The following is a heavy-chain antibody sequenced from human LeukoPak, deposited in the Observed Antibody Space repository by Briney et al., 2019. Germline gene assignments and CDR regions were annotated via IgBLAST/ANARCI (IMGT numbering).Heavy chain of an antibody. CDR3: ARGGYCSGGSCYSSAFDI. Sequence: GGSLRLSCAASGFTFSSYGMHWVRQAPGKGLEWVAFIRYDGSNKYYADSVKGRFTISRDNSKNTLYLQMNSLRAEDTAVYYCARGGYCSGGSCYSSAFDIWGQGTMVTVSS. CDR1: GFTFSSYG. CDR2: IRYDGSNK. D-gene: IGHD2-15*01. V-gene: IGHV3-30*02. J-gene: IGHJ3*02.